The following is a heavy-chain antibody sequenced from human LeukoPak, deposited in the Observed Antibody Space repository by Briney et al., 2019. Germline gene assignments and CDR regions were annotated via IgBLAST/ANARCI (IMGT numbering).Heavy chain of an antibody. J-gene: IGHJ5*02. CDR2: IYISGST. CDR1: GGSISSYY. V-gene: IGHV4-4*07. D-gene: IGHD2-15*01. Sequence: SETLSLTCTVSGGSISSYYWSWIRQPAGKGLEWIGRIYISGSTNYNPSLKSRVTISVDTSKNQFSLKLSSVTAADTAVYYCARDPGCSGGSCYSGWFDPWGQGTLVTVSS. CDR3: ARDPGCSGGSCYSGWFDP.